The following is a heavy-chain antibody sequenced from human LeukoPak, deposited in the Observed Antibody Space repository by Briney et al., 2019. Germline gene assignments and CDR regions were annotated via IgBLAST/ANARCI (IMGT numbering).Heavy chain of an antibody. Sequence: GRSLRLSCAASGFTFSSYSMNWVRQAPGKGLEWVSYVSSSSSTIYYAGSVKGRFTISRDNAKNSLYLQMNSLRDEDTAVYYCARAGLGYGGHFDYWGQGTLVTVSS. V-gene: IGHV3-48*02. CDR3: ARAGLGYGGHFDY. CDR2: VSSSSSTI. CDR1: GFTFSSYS. J-gene: IGHJ4*02. D-gene: IGHD4-23*01.